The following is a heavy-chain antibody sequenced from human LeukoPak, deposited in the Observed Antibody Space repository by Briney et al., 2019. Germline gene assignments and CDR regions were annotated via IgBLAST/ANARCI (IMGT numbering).Heavy chain of an antibody. CDR2: IYCSGST. CDR1: GGSISSYY. D-gene: IGHD6-19*01. CDR3: ARAWHSSYSSGIVYYYYYYMDV. J-gene: IGHJ6*03. Sequence: SETLSLTCTVSGGSISSYYWSWIRQPPGKGLEWLGYIYCSGSTNYNPSLKSRVTISVDTSKNQFSLKLSSVTAADTAVYYCARAWHSSYSSGIVYYYYYYMDVWGKGTTVTVSS. V-gene: IGHV4-59*01.